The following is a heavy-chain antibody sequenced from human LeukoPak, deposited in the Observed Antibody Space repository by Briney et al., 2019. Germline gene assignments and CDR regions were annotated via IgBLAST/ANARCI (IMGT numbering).Heavy chain of an antibody. D-gene: IGHD3-22*01. J-gene: IGHJ4*02. CDR1: GFTFRNYV. V-gene: IGHV3-30*04. CDR3: ATGPQAYYDSSGYGTYFDY. CDR2: ISYDGTNK. Sequence: GGSLRLSCAASGFTFRNYVIHWVRQAPGKGLEWVAVISYDGTNKYYADSVKGRFTISRDNSKNTLYLQMNSLRAEDAAVYYCATGPQAYYDSSGYGTYFDYWGQGTLVTVSS.